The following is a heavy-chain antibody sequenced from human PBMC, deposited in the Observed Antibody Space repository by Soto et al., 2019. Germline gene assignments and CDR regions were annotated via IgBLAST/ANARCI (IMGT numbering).Heavy chain of an antibody. Sequence: QVQLVESGGGVVQPGRSLRLSCAASGFTFSIYGMHWVRQAPGKGLEWVAAIRDDGSNKYYADSVKGRFTISRDNSKNTLYLQMNSLRAEDTAVYYCAKPGGTTPHYWYFDLWGRGTLVTVSS. CDR2: IRDDGSNK. J-gene: IGHJ2*01. D-gene: IGHD4-17*01. CDR3: AKPGGTTPHYWYFDL. V-gene: IGHV3-30*02. CDR1: GFTFSIYG.